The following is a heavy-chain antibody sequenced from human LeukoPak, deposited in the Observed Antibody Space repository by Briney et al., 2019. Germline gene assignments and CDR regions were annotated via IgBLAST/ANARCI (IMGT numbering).Heavy chain of an antibody. D-gene: IGHD2-2*03. J-gene: IGHJ5*02. Sequence: SETLSLTCTVSGGSISNYYWSWIRQPPGKGLEWIGSIYYSGSTYYSPSLKSRVTISVDTSKNHFSLKLSSVTAADTAVYYCARLLRVGYCSTTTCNWFDPWGQGTLVTVSS. CDR2: IYYSGST. CDR3: ARLLRVGYCSTTTCNWFDP. V-gene: IGHV4-59*12. CDR1: GGSISNYY.